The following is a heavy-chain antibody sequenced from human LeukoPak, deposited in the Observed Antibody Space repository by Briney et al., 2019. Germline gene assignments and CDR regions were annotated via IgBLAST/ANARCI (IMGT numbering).Heavy chain of an antibody. CDR3: ARLYRGPDRPGAFDI. Sequence: GESLKISCKGSGYSFTSYWIGWVRQMPGKGLEWMGIIYPGDSDTRYSPSFQGQVTISADKSISTAYLQWSSLKASDTAMYYCARLYRGPDRPGAFDIWGQGTMVTVSS. CDR1: GYSFTSYW. CDR2: IYPGDSDT. J-gene: IGHJ3*02. V-gene: IGHV5-51*01. D-gene: IGHD1-26*01.